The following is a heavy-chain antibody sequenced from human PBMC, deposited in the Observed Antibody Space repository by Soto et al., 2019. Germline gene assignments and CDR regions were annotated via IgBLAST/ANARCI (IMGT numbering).Heavy chain of an antibody. V-gene: IGHV5-51*01. CDR1: GYNFATYW. D-gene: IGHD5-12*01. CDR3: ARRVAATNYYGLDV. Sequence: PRESLKISCKASGYNFATYWIAWVRQMPGKGLEWMGIIYPGDSDTRYSPSFQGQVTISADKSISTAYLQWSSLKASDTAMYYCARRVAATNYYGLDVWGRGTTVTVSS. J-gene: IGHJ6*02. CDR2: IYPGDSDT.